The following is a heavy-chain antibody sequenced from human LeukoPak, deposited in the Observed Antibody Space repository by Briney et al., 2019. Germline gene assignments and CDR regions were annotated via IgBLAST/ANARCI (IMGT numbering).Heavy chain of an antibody. D-gene: IGHD2-15*01. J-gene: IGHJ6*03. CDR1: GGSISSYY. V-gene: IGHV4-59*01. CDR2: IYYSGST. Sequence: SETLSLTCTVSGGSISSYYWSWIRQPPGKGLEWSGYIYYSGSTNYNPSLKSRVTISVDTSKNQFSRKLSSVTAADTAVYYCARARDYCSGGSCYSGSFYYYYMDVWGKGTTVTVSS. CDR3: ARARDYCSGGSCYSGSFYYYYMDV.